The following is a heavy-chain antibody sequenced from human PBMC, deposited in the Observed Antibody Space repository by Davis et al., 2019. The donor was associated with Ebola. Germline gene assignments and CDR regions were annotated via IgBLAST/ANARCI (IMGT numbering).Heavy chain of an antibody. CDR1: GGTFSSYA. CDR2: IIPILGIA. D-gene: IGHD3-10*01. CDR3: AIPSTYGSGSYWHGMDV. V-gene: IGHV1-69*04. Sequence: SVKVSCKASGGTFSSYAISWVRQAPGQGLEWMGRIIPILGIANYAQKFQGRVTITADNSTSTAYMELSSLRSEDTAVYYCAIPSTYGSGSYWHGMDVWGQGTTVTVSS. J-gene: IGHJ6*02.